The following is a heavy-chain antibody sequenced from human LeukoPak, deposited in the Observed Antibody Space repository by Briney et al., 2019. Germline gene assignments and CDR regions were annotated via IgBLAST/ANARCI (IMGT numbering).Heavy chain of an antibody. Sequence: SETLSLTCTVSGGSISSYYWSWIRQPVGKGLEWIGRIYTSGSANYNPSLKSRVTMSVDTSNNQFSLKLSSVTAADTALYYCARDRSTDMVRGSFDYWGQGTPVTVSS. D-gene: IGHD5-18*01. V-gene: IGHV4-4*07. J-gene: IGHJ4*02. CDR1: GGSISSYY. CDR2: IYTSGSA. CDR3: ARDRSTDMVRGSFDY.